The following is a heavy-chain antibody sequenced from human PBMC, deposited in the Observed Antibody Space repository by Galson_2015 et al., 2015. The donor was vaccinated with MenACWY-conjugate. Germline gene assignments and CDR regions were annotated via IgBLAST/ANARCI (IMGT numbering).Heavy chain of an antibody. CDR3: ARDHLDYYDTSGHDAFDM. CDR1: GFIFSRFG. CDR2: IRYDGINE. D-gene: IGHD3-22*01. J-gene: IGHJ3*02. V-gene: IGHV3-30*02. Sequence: SLRLSCAASGFIFSRFGMNWVRQAPGKGLEWVSSIRYDGINEYYGDSVKGRFTVSRDNSKNTLYMHMNDLRGDDTAVYYCARDHLDYYDTSGHDAFDMWGQGTMVTVSS.